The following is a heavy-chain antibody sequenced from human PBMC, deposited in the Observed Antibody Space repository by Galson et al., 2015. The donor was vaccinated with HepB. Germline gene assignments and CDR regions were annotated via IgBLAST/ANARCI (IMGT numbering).Heavy chain of an antibody. CDR1: GFSLTTSAVG. CDR2: IYWDDDK. CDR3: ARSSFSARDYRFALGF. J-gene: IGHJ4*02. V-gene: IGHV2-5*02. Sequence: PALVKPTQTLTLTCTFSGFSLTTSAVGVGWIRQPPGKALEWLALIYWDDDKRYSPSLNSRLTITKDTSKNQVVLTMTNMDPVDTATYYCARSSFSARDYRFALGFWGQGTLVTVSS. D-gene: IGHD4-11*01.